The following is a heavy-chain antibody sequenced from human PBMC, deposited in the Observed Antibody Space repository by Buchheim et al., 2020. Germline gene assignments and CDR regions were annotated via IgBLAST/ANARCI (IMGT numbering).Heavy chain of an antibody. Sequence: EVPLVESGGGLVQPGGSLRLSCAASGFTFSSYEMNWVRQAPGKGLEWVSYISSSGSTIYYADSVKGRFTISRDNAKNSLYLQMNSLRAEDTAVYYCARDLVSSGYYYYYYGMDVWGQGTT. CDR1: GFTFSSYE. V-gene: IGHV3-48*03. D-gene: IGHD5/OR15-5a*01. CDR2: ISSSGSTI. J-gene: IGHJ6*02. CDR3: ARDLVSSGYYYYYYGMDV.